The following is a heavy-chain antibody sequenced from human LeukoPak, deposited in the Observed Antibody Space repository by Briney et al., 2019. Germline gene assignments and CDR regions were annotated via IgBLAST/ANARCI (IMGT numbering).Heavy chain of an antibody. J-gene: IGHJ5*02. V-gene: IGHV4-38-2*02. CDR2: IYHSGST. D-gene: IGHD1-26*01. CDR3: ARERWELLPGWFDP. Sequence: SETLSLTCAVSGYSISSGYYWGWIRQPPGKGLEWIGSIYHSGSTYYNPSLKSRVTISVDMSKNQFSLKLSSVTAADTAVYYCARERWELLPGWFDPWGQGTLVTVSS. CDR1: GYSISSGYY.